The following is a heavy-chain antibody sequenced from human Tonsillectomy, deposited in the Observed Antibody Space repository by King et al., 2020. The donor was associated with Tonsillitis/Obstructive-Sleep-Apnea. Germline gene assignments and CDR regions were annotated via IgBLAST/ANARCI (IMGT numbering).Heavy chain of an antibody. D-gene: IGHD3/OR15-3a*01. Sequence: VQLQQWGAGLLKPSETLSLTCAVYGGSFSGYYWSWIRQPPGKGLEWIGEINHSGSTNYNPSLKSRFTISVDTSKNQFSLKMSSVTAADTAVYFCARVDWGARYYYYMDVWGKGTTVTVSS. J-gene: IGHJ6*03. CDR3: ARVDWGARYYYYMDV. V-gene: IGHV4-34*01. CDR1: GGSFSGYY. CDR2: INHSGST.